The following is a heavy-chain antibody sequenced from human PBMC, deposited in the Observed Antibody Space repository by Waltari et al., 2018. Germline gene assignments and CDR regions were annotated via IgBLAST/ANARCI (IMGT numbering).Heavy chain of an antibody. CDR2: IHGSGRS. J-gene: IGHJ4*02. CDR3: ARDRGRGLYLDS. D-gene: IGHD2-15*01. Sequence: QVQLQESGPGLVKPSGTLSVTCAVSGDSISGTYWWSWVRQPPGQGLEWIGQIHGSGRSNYNPSLESRVTVSIDTSNNHFSLKVTSATAADTAVYYCARDRGRGLYLDSWGQGTLVTVSP. V-gene: IGHV4-4*02. CDR1: GDSISGTYW.